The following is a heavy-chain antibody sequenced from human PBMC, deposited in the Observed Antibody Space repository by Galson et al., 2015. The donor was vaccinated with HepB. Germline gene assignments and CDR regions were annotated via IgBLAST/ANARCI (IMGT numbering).Heavy chain of an antibody. CDR3: ALWFGESPPFDY. Sequence: SLRLSCAASGFTFSSYAMSWVRQAPGKGLEWVSAISGSGGSTYYADSVKGRFTISRDNSKNTLYLQMNSLRAEDTAVYYCALWFGESPPFDYWGQGTLVTVSS. CDR1: GFTFSSYA. CDR2: ISGSGGST. V-gene: IGHV3-23*01. J-gene: IGHJ4*02. D-gene: IGHD3-10*01.